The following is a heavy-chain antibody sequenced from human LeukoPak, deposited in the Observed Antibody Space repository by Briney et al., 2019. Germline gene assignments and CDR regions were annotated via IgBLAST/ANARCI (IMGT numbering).Heavy chain of an antibody. V-gene: IGHV3-7*01. D-gene: IGHD3-3*01. Sequence: PGGSLRLSCGASGFTFSGYLWSGVGQAPGKGLEGVANIKQDGSEKYYVDSVKGGFTISRDNAKNSLYLQMNSLRPEDTALYYCARVRFLGKNFDYWGQGTLVTLSS. J-gene: IGHJ4*02. CDR3: ARVRFLGKNFDY. CDR1: GFTFSGYL. CDR2: IKQDGSEK.